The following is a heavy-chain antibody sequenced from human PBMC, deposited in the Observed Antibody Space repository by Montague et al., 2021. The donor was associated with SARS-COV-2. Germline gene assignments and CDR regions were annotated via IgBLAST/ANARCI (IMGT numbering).Heavy chain of an antibody. J-gene: IGHJ6*02. CDR1: GFTFTNYW. V-gene: IGHV3-7*01. CDR2: INQHGGEN. D-gene: IGHD3/OR15-3a*01. Sequence: SMRISCAASGFTFTNYWMTWVRLAPGKGLEWVATINQHGGENYYVGSVKGRFTISRDNAKKSVYLQINSLGAEDTAVYYCARVDYQVPYYYYAGMDLWGQGTTVTVSS. CDR3: ARVDYQVPYYYYAGMDL.